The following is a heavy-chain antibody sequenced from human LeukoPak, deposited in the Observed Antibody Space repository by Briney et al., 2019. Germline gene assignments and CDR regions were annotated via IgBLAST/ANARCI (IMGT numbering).Heavy chain of an antibody. CDR1: GFTVSSNY. Sequence: GGSLRLSCAASGFTVSSNYMSWVRQAPGKGLEWVSVIYSGGSTYYADSVKGRFTIPRDNSKNTLYLQMNSLRAEDTAVYYCARGWRYGSGSPPRNYWGQGTLVTVSS. CDR2: IYSGGST. J-gene: IGHJ4*02. CDR3: ARGWRYGSGSPPRNY. D-gene: IGHD3-10*01. V-gene: IGHV3-53*01.